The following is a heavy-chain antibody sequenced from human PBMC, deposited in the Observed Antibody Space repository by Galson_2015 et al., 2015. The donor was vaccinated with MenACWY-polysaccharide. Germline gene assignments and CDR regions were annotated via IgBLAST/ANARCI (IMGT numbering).Heavy chain of an antibody. D-gene: IGHD3-3*01. CDR2: MNPNSGNT. CDR1: GYTFRSYE. J-gene: IGHJ4*02. V-gene: IGHV1-8*01. CDR3: ARVILYYDSSIDYYVFDY. Sequence: SVKVSCKASGYTFRSYEINWVRQATGQGLEWMGWMNPNSGNTHYAQKFQGRITMTKNTSISAIYMDLSSLRSEDSAVYYCARVILYYDSSIDYYVFDYWGQGTLVTVSS.